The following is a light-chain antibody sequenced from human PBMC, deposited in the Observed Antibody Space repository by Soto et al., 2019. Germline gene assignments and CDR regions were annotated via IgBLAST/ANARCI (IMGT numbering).Light chain of an antibody. CDR2: DAS. Sequence: EIVLTQSPGTLSLSPGERATLSCRASQSVTSRYLAWYQPTPAQAPRLXXSDASNRANGIPARFSGSGSGTDLTLTISSLEPEDFAVYYCHQRQYWPPITFGQGTRLEIK. J-gene: IGKJ5*01. CDR1: QSVTSRY. V-gene: IGKV3-11*01. CDR3: HQRQYWPPIT.